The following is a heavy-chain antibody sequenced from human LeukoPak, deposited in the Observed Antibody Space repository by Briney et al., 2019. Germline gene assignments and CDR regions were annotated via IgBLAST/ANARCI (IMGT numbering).Heavy chain of an antibody. J-gene: IGHJ5*02. CDR2: TYPGESNN. Sequence: GESLKISCKGSGYSFTSSWIAWVRQMSGKGLEWMGITYPGESNNRYSPSFQGQVTISAAKSISTAYLQWSSLRASDTAMYYCARHIGYYDSSGYLDNWFDPWGQGTLVTVSS. V-gene: IGHV5-51*01. D-gene: IGHD3-22*01. CDR1: GYSFTSSW. CDR3: ARHIGYYDSSGYLDNWFDP.